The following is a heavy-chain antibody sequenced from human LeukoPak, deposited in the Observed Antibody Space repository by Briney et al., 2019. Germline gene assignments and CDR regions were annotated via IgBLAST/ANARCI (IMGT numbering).Heavy chain of an antibody. J-gene: IGHJ6*03. CDR3: AKGGTASMSYYYYMDV. Sequence: QAGGSLRLSCKASGLTFSAYAMSWVRQPPGKGLEWVSTVTGAGRGTDYADSVKGRFSISRDNSRNTLYLQMNSLRGDDTAVYYCAKGGTASMSYYYYMDVWGKGTTVIVSS. CDR2: VTGAGRGT. D-gene: IGHD6-6*01. V-gene: IGHV3-23*01. CDR1: GLTFSAYA.